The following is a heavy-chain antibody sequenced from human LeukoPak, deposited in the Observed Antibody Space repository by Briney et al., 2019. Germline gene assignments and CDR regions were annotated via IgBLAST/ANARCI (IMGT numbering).Heavy chain of an antibody. CDR2: ISYDRSNK. CDR3: ARDRTVGYSSSWLIAEYFQH. V-gene: IGHV3-30-3*01. D-gene: IGHD6-13*01. Sequence: PGRSLRLSCAASGFTFSSYAMHWVRQAPGKGLEWVAVISYDRSNKYYADSVRGRFTISRDNSKNTLYLQMNSLRAEDTAVYYCARDRTVGYSSSWLIAEYFQHWGQGTLVTVSS. CDR1: GFTFSSYA. J-gene: IGHJ1*01.